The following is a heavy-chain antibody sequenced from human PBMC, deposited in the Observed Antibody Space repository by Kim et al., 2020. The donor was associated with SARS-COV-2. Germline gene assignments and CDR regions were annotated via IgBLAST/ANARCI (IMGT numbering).Heavy chain of an antibody. D-gene: IGHD6-13*01. CDR2: IIPILGIA. CDR1: GGTFSSYA. CDR3: ARGPIIAAAGNWFDP. J-gene: IGHJ5*02. V-gene: IGHV1-69*04. Sequence: SVKVSCKASGGTFSSYAISWVRQAPGQGLEWMGRIIPILGIAHYAQKFQGRVTITADKSTSTAYMELSSLRSEDTAVYYCARGPIIAAAGNWFDPWGQGTLVTVSS.